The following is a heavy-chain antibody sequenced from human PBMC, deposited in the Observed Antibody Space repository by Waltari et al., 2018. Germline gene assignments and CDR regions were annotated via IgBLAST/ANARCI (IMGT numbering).Heavy chain of an antibody. V-gene: IGHV3-23*01. D-gene: IGHD7-27*01. Sequence: EVQLLESGGGLVQPGGSLRLSCAAPGFSFSTYVMNWVRQAPGKGLEWVSSISDAGGIINYADSVKGRFTISRDNSKNTLYLQMNSLRADDTAVYYCARGSGVDSWGQGTLVTISS. CDR1: GFSFSTYV. CDR2: ISDAGGII. J-gene: IGHJ4*02. CDR3: ARGSGVDS.